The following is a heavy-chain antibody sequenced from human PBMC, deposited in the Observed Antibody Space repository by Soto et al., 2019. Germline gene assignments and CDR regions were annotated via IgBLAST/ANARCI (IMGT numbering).Heavy chain of an antibody. CDR1: GGSISSSSYY. CDR3: ATMGYHCSSTSCYGDY. D-gene: IGHD2-2*01. J-gene: IGHJ4*02. Sequence: QLQLQESGPGLVKPSETLSLTCTVSGGSISSSSYYWGWIRQPPGKGLEWIGSICYSGSTYYNPSRKSRVTMSVDTSKNQSSLKLSSVTAADTAVYYCATMGYHCSSTSCYGDYWGQGSLVTVSS. V-gene: IGHV4-39*01. CDR2: ICYSGST.